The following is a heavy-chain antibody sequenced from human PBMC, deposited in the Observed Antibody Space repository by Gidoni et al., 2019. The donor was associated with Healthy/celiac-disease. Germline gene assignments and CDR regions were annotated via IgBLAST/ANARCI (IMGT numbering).Heavy chain of an antibody. D-gene: IGHD1-26*01. Sequence: RGGSTYYADSVKGRFTISRDNSKNTLYLQMNSLRAEDTAVYYCAKAFLRGWELPVVDYWGQGTLVTVSS. CDR3: AKAFLRGWELPVVDY. V-gene: IGHV3-23*01. J-gene: IGHJ4*02. CDR2: RGGST.